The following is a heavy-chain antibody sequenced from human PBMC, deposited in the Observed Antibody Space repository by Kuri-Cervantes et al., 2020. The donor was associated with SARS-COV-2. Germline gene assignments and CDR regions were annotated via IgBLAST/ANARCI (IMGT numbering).Heavy chain of an antibody. CDR1: GFNFSSYE. V-gene: IGHV3-48*03. J-gene: IGHJ2*01. CDR3: ARESRDAYNLGSFDL. CDR2: ISSSGSTI. D-gene: IGHD5-24*01. Sequence: GGSLRLSCVASGFNFSSYEMNWVRQAPGRGLEWVSYISSSGSTIYYADSVKGQFTISRDNAKNSLYLQMNSLRDEDTAVYYCARESRDAYNLGSFDLWGRGTLVTVSS.